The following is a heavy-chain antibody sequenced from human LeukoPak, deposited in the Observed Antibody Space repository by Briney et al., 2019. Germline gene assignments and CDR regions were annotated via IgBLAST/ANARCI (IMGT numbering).Heavy chain of an antibody. CDR3: ARVYETNDYLY. CDR1: GFPFSNFW. J-gene: IGHJ4*02. V-gene: IGHV3-74*01. CDR2: IYGDGSFT. Sequence: GGSLRLSCAASGFPFSNFWMHGPRHAPGKGLVWVALIYGDGSFTRYADSVKGRFTISRDNAKNTVYLQMTSLRVEDTAVYYCARVYETNDYLYWGQGSLVTVSS. D-gene: IGHD3-22*01.